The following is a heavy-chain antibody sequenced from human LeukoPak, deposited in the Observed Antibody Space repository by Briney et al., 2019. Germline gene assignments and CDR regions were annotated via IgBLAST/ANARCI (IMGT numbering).Heavy chain of an antibody. D-gene: IGHD3-9*01. Sequence: SETLSLTCTVSGGSLSSFYWSWVRQPPRKGLELVWRIYTSGSTNYNPSLKSRVTMSVDTSKNQFSLKLSSVTAADTAVYYCARGYYDILTGYFPGDYWGQGTLVTVSS. CDR3: ARGYYDILTGYFPGDY. V-gene: IGHV4-4*07. CDR1: GGSLSSFY. J-gene: IGHJ4*02. CDR2: IYTSGST.